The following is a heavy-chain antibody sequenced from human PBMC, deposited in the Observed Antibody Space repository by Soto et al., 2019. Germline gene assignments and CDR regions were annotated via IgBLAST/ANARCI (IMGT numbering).Heavy chain of an antibody. Sequence: EVQLLESGGGLVQPGGSLRLSCAASGFTFSSYGVSWVRQAPGKGLEWVSAIISSGGSTYYADSVKGRFTISRDNSKNTLYLQMNSLRAEDTAVYYCASPRYYYDSSGYANWGQGTLVTVSS. V-gene: IGHV3-23*01. CDR1: GFTFSSYG. D-gene: IGHD3-22*01. J-gene: IGHJ4*02. CDR2: IISSGGST. CDR3: ASPRYYYDSSGYAN.